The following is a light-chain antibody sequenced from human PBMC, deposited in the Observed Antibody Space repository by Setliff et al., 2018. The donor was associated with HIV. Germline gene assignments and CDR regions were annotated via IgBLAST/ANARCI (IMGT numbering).Light chain of an antibody. CDR3: ATWDDTLKGL. Sequence: QSALTQPPSASGTPGQRVTISCSGSSSNIGSNVVNWYQQLPGTAPRLLIYSNDRRPSGVPDRFSGSKSGTSASLAISGLQSEDEGGYYCATWDDTLKGLFGGGTQLTVL. CDR1: SSNIGSNV. J-gene: IGLJ2*01. CDR2: SND. V-gene: IGLV1-44*01.